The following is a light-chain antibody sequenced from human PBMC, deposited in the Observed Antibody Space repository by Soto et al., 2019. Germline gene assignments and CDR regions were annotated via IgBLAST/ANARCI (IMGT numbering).Light chain of an antibody. V-gene: IGLV2-8*01. CDR1: SSDVGAYDY. CDR3: SSYGGSNNYV. CDR2: EVA. J-gene: IGLJ1*01. Sequence: QSVLSQPPSASGSPGQSVTISCTGTSSDVGAYDYVSWYQQHPGKAPKLMIYEVAKRPSGVPDRFSGSKSGYTASLTVSGLQAEDEADYYCSSYGGSNNYVFGTGTKATVL.